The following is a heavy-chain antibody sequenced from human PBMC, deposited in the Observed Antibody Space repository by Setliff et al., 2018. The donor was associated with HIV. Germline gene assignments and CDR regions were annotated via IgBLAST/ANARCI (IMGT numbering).Heavy chain of an antibody. CDR2: LSPSGTT. CDR1: GLTFSSYG. J-gene: IGHJ4*02. D-gene: IGHD3-22*01. V-gene: IGHV4-34*01. Sequence: GSLRLSCAASGLTFSSYGMHWVRQAPGKGLEWIGELSPSGTTRSNPSLQSRVTISLDTSNNQFSLKLTSVTAADTAVYYCARDRLYYDSSGYYYLDYFDYWGQGTLVTVSS. CDR3: ARDRLYYDSSGYYYLDYFDY.